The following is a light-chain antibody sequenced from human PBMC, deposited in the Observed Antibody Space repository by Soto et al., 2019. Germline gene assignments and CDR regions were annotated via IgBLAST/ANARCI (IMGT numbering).Light chain of an antibody. J-gene: IGLJ2*01. CDR1: SGHSSYT. V-gene: IGLV4-69*01. CDR2: LNSDGSH. CDR3: QTWGSDSHVV. Sequence: QLVLTQSPSASASLGASVKLTCTLSSGHSSYTIAWHQQQPEKGPRYLMTLNSDGSHRKGDGIPARFSGSSSGAERYLTIASLQSEEEAGYYCQTWGSDSHVVFGGGTKLTV.